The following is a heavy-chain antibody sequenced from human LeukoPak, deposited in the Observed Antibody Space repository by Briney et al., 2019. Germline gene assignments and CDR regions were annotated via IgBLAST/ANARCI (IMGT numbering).Heavy chain of an antibody. Sequence: GGSLRLSCAASGFTFSSYSMNWVRQAPGKGLEWVSSISSSSSTIYYADSVKGRFTISRDNAKNSLYLQMNSLRAEDTAVYYCARGLPYSSSWYRGNWFDPWGQGTLVTVSS. CDR3: ARGLPYSSSWYRGNWFDP. V-gene: IGHV3-48*04. CDR1: GFTFSSYS. CDR2: ISSSSSTI. D-gene: IGHD6-13*01. J-gene: IGHJ5*02.